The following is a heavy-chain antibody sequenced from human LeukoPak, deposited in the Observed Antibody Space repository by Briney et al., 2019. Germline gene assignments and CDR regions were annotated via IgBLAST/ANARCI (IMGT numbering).Heavy chain of an antibody. D-gene: IGHD2-2*01. Sequence: GGSLRLSCAASGFTVSSNYMSWVRQAPGKGLEWVSLIYSGGSTYYADSVKGRFTISRDSAKTSLYLQMNSLRAEDTAVYYCASNLGHCSGTSCYDYWGQGTLVTVSS. CDR1: GFTVSSNY. V-gene: IGHV3-66*01. CDR2: IYSGGST. J-gene: IGHJ4*02. CDR3: ASNLGHCSGTSCYDY.